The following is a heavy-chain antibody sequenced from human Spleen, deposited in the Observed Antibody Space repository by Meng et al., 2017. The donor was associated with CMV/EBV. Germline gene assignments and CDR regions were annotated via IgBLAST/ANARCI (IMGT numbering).Heavy chain of an antibody. CDR2: SNAGNGNT. CDR3: AGPITGTDYGMDV. Sequence: ASVKVSCKASGYTFTSYAIHWVRQAPGQRPEWMGSSNAGNGNTRYSQEFQGRGTITRDTSASTAYMELSRLRSDDTAVYYCAGPITGTDYGMDVWGQGTTVTVSS. D-gene: IGHD1/OR15-1a*01. CDR1: GYTFTSYA. J-gene: IGHJ6*02. V-gene: IGHV1-3*02.